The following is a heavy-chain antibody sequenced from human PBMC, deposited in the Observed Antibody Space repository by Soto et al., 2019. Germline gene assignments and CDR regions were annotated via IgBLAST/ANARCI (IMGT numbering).Heavy chain of an antibody. V-gene: IGHV3-9*01. D-gene: IGHD6-19*01. CDR3: AKSHTTSGWYVTTDY. J-gene: IGHJ4*02. CDR1: GFTFVDYA. Sequence: GGSLRLSCAASGFTFVDYAMQWVRQAPGKGLEWVSAISWNSGSIDYADSVKGRFTISRDNAKNSLYLQMNSLRAEDTALYYCAKSHTTSGWYVTTDYWGQGTRVTVSS. CDR2: ISWNSGSI.